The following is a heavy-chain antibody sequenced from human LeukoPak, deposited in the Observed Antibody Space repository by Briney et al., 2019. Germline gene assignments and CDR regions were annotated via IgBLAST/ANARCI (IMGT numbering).Heavy chain of an antibody. D-gene: IGHD2-2*01. CDR1: GFTFDDYG. CDR3: ARDHQTEYCSSTSCYVSGGWFDP. V-gene: IGHV3-20*01. CDR2: INWNGGST. J-gene: IGHJ5*02. Sequence: GGALRLSCAASGFTFDDYGMSWVRQAPGKGLEWVSGINWNGGSTGYADSVKGRFTISRDNAKNSLYLQMNSLRAEDTALYHCARDHQTEYCSSTSCYVSGGWFDPWGQGTLVTVSS.